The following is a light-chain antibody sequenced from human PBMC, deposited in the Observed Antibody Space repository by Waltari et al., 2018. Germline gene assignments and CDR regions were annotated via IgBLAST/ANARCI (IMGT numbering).Light chain of an antibody. V-gene: IGKV1-5*03. CDR3: QQYNNYSPLT. CDR1: KSVSIW. CDR2: KAS. Sequence: DIQVTQFPATLSASVGDRVTSACRASKSVSIWLAWYQQKPGKAPQLLIYKASSLESGVPSRFSGSGSGTEFTLTISGLQPDDFATYYCQQYNNYSPLTFGGGTKVEIK. J-gene: IGKJ4*01.